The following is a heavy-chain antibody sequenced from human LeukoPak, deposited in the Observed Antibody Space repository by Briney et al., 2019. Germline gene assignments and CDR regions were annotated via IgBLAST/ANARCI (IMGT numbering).Heavy chain of an antibody. J-gene: IGHJ4*02. D-gene: IGHD2-21*01. CDR1: GFTFSSYA. CDR3: ARGPVVVIAPADY. Sequence: GGSLRLSCAASGFTFSSYAVSWVRQAPGKGLEWVANIKEDGSEKSYVDSVKGRFTISRDNAKNSLYLQMNNLRAEDTAVYYCARGPVVVIAPADYWGQGTLVTVSS. V-gene: IGHV3-7*01. CDR2: IKEDGSEK.